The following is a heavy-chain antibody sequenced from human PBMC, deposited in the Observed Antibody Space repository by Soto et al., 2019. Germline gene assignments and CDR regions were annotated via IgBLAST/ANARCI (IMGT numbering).Heavy chain of an antibody. Sequence: SETLSLTCAVSGYSMSSGYYWGWIRQPPGKGLEWIGSIYHSGSTYYNPSLKSRVTISVDTSKNQFSLKLSSVTAADTAVYYCARDTYYYDSSGLNWFDPWGQGTLVTVSS. CDR2: IYHSGST. D-gene: IGHD3-22*01. CDR3: ARDTYYYDSSGLNWFDP. CDR1: GYSMSSGYY. V-gene: IGHV4-38-2*01. J-gene: IGHJ5*02.